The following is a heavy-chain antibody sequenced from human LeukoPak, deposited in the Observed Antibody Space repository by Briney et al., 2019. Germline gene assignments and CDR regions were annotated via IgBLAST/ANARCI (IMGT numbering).Heavy chain of an antibody. CDR2: IYSSGST. CDR1: GGSINSYY. V-gene: IGHV4-4*07. J-gene: IGHJ4*02. CDR3: ARGGKATVVTM. D-gene: IGHD4-23*01. Sequence: SETLSLTCTVSGGSINSYYWSWIRQPAGKGLEWIGRIYSSGSTNYNPSLKSRVSMSVDTSKNQLSLKLTSVTAADTAVYYCARGGKATVVTMWGQGILVTVSS.